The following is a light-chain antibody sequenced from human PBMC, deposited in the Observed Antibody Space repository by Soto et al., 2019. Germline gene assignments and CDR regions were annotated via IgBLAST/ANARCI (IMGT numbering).Light chain of an antibody. J-gene: IGKJ2*01. CDR3: QQRSNWPHT. V-gene: IGKV3-15*01. CDR1: QSISSN. CDR2: RTS. Sequence: EIVMTQSPATLSVSPGERATLSCRASQSISSNLAWYQQKPGQAPRLLMFRTSSRATGFPARFSGSGSGTEFNLTISSLEPEDFAVYYCQQRSNWPHTFGPGTKLEIK.